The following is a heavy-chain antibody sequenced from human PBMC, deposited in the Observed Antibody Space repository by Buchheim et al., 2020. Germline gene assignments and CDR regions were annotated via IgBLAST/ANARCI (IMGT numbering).Heavy chain of an antibody. CDR1: GFTFSSYW. Sequence: VQLVESGGGLVQPGGSLRLSCAASGFTFSSYWMHWVRQAPGKGLEWVAVIWYDGSNKYYADSVKGRFTISSDNSKNTLYLQMNSLRAEDTAVYYCARGDPGTFRYYGMDVWGQGTT. CDR2: IWYDGSNK. J-gene: IGHJ6*02. V-gene: IGHV3-33*08. CDR3: ARGDPGTFRYYGMDV. D-gene: IGHD2/OR15-2a*01.